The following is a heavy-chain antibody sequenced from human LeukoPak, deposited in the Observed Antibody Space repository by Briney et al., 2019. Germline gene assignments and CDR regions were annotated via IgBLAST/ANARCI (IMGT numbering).Heavy chain of an antibody. CDR2: INPNSGGT. D-gene: IGHD3-9*01. Sequence: ASVKVSCKASGYTFTGYYMHWVRQAPGQGLEWMGWINPNSGGTNYAQKFQGRVTMTRDTSISTAYMELRSLRSDDTAVYYCARGADILTGYYSPDFDYWGQGTLVTVSS. CDR1: GYTFTGYY. J-gene: IGHJ4*02. V-gene: IGHV1-2*02. CDR3: ARGADILTGYYSPDFDY.